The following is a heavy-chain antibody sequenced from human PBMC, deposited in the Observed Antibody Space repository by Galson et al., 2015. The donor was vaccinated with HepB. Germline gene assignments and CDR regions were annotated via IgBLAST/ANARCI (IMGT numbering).Heavy chain of an antibody. J-gene: IGHJ6*02. Sequence: ETLSLTCTVSGGSVSSDSYYWSWIRQPPGKGLEWIGTIYYSGSTNYNAPLKSRVTVSVDTSKNQFSLKLNSVTAADTAVYYCARGLRVWGQGTTVTVSS. CDR3: ARGLRV. CDR2: IYYSGST. CDR1: GGSVSSDSYY. V-gene: IGHV4-61*01.